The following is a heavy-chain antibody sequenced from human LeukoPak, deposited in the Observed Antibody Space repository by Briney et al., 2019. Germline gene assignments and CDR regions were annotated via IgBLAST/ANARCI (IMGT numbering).Heavy chain of an antibody. V-gene: IGHV1-18*01. J-gene: IGHJ4*02. CDR1: GYTFTSYG. CDR3: ARGSDYGDYGGY. D-gene: IGHD4-17*01. Sequence: ASVKVSCKASGYTFTSYGISWVRQAPGQGLEWMGWISAYNGNTNYAQKLQGRVTMTTDTSTTTAYMELRSLRSDDTAVYFCARGSDYGDYGGYWGQGTLVTVTS. CDR2: ISAYNGNT.